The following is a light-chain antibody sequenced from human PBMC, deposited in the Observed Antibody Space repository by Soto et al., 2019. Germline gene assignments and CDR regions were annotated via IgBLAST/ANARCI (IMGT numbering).Light chain of an antibody. V-gene: IGKV3-11*01. CDR2: DAS. CDR3: QQRSNWPPV. Sequence: EIVLTQSPATLSLSPGERATLSCRASQSIGSYLAWYQQKPGQAPRLLIYDASNRATGIPLKFSGSGSGTDFTLTISSLEPEDFAVYSCQQRSNWPPVFGGGTKVEIK. CDR1: QSIGSY. J-gene: IGKJ4*01.